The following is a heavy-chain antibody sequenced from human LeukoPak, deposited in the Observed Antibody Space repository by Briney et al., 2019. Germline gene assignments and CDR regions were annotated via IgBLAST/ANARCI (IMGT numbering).Heavy chain of an antibody. Sequence: SETLSLTCAVYGGSFSGYYWNWIRQPPGKGLEWIGEINHSGSTNYNPSLKSRVTISVGMSRNQFSLRLSSVTAADTAVYYCARHRTRSMTMVRGVMSPFDYWGQGTLVAVSS. CDR2: INHSGST. CDR1: GGSFSGYY. CDR3: ARHRTRSMTMVRGVMSPFDY. D-gene: IGHD3-10*01. J-gene: IGHJ4*02. V-gene: IGHV4-34*01.